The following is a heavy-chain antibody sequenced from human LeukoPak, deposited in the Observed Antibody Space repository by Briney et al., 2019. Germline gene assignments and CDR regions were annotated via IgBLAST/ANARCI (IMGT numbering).Heavy chain of an antibody. CDR1: GFIFSDYY. D-gene: IGHD3-22*01. CDR3: ARGGDSSGYFLSLTY. Sequence: TGGSLRLSCAASGFIFSDYYMSWIRQAPGKGLEWVSYISSSTRYTNYADSVKGRLTISRDNARNSLYLQMNSLRAEDTAVYYCARGGDSSGYFLSLTYWGQGTLVTVSS. J-gene: IGHJ4*02. V-gene: IGHV3-11*06. CDR2: ISSSTRYT.